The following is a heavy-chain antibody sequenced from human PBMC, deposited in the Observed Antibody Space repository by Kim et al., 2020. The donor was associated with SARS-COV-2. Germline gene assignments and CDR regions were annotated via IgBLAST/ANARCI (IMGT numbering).Heavy chain of an antibody. Sequence: SETLSLTCTVSGGFVSSDDYYWTWIRQPPGKGLEWIGNIYYSGTTNYNPSLKSRVTISVDTSKNQFSLKLSSLTAADTATYYCARSRATSGYYRGMDA. J-gene: IGHJ6*01. CDR3: ARSRATSGYYRGMDA. CDR2: IYYSGTT. CDR1: GGFVSSDDYY. V-gene: IGHV4-61*08. D-gene: IGHD3-3*01.